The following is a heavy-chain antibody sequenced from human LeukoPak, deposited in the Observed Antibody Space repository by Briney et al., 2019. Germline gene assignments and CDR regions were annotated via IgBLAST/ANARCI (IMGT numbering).Heavy chain of an antibody. D-gene: IGHD5-24*01. Sequence: GGSLRLSCAASGFAFSSYSMNWVRQAPGRGLEWVSSISSSSSYIYYADSAKGRFTISRDNAKNSLYLQMNSLRAEDTAVYYCARGFGYNHLYWGQGTLVTVSS. CDR1: GFAFSSYS. CDR2: ISSSSSYI. CDR3: ARGFGYNHLY. V-gene: IGHV3-21*01. J-gene: IGHJ4*02.